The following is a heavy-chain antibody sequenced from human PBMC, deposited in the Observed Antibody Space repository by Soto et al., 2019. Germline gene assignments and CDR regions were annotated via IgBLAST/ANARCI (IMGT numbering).Heavy chain of an antibody. J-gene: IGHJ6*02. V-gene: IGHV3-23*01. CDR2: IIGSGDNT. D-gene: IGHD2-15*01. CDR3: AKPGYCSGGSCPYYYYYGMDV. CDR1: GFTFSSYA. Sequence: EVQLLESGGGLVQTGGSLRLSCVASGFTFSSYAMNWVRQAPGKGLEWVSAIIGSGDNTYYAESVKGRFTISRDNSENTLYLPMNSLRAEDTAVYYCAKPGYCSGGSCPYYYYYGMDVWGQGTTVTVSS.